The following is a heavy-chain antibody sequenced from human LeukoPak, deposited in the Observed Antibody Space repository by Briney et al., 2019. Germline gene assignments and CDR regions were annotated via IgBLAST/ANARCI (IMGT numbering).Heavy chain of an antibody. Sequence: GASVNVSCKASGYTFTGYYMHWVRQAPGQGLEWMGWINPNSGGTNYAQKFQGRVTMTRNTSISTAYMELSRLRSDDTAVYYCARGRGNYDILTGYYTRFDYWGQGTLVTVSS. J-gene: IGHJ4*02. D-gene: IGHD3-9*01. V-gene: IGHV1-2*02. CDR3: ARGRGNYDILTGYYTRFDY. CDR2: INPNSGGT. CDR1: GYTFTGYY.